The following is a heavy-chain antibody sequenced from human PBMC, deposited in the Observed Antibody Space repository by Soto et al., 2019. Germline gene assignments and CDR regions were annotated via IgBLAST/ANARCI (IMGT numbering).Heavy chain of an antibody. CDR1: GGLFSSYA. J-gene: IGHJ4*02. D-gene: IGHD3-22*01. Sequence: SVKVSCKDTGGLFSSYAVSWVRQAPGQGLEWMGGIIPVFDTVYYAQKFQGRVTITTDESTNTAYMELSSLRSEDTAMYYCARGGSGYVWFNEFWGQGTLVTVS. V-gene: IGHV1-69*05. CDR2: IIPVFDTV. CDR3: ARGGSGYVWFNEF.